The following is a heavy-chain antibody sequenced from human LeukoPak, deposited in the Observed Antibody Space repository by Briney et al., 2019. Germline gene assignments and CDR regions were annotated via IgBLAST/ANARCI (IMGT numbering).Heavy chain of an antibody. J-gene: IGHJ4*02. CDR3: ARGSWGEIAGRKSFEF. CDR1: EYTFTSYD. Sequence: ASVKVCCKASEYTFTSYDINWGRQATGQGLEWMGWMNPNSGNTGYAQKFQGRVTMTRVTSISTAYMELNNLTSEDTAVYYCARGSWGEIAGRKSFEFWGQGSLVTVSS. CDR2: MNPNSGNT. D-gene: IGHD6-6*01. V-gene: IGHV1-8*01.